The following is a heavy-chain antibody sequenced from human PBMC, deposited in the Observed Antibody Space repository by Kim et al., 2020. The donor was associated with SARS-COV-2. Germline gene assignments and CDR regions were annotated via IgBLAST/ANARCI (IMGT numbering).Heavy chain of an antibody. V-gene: IGHV3-7*01. D-gene: IGHD3-22*01. CDR2: IKKDGSEE. J-gene: IGHJ6*02. CDR3: VRQDYYDSSGYYYYGLDV. CDR1: GFTFSSYW. Sequence: GGSLRLSCAASGFTFSSYWMSWVRQNPGKGLEWVANIKKDGSEEYYVDSVKGRFTISRDNAKNSLFLQMNSLRAEDTAVYYCVRQDYYDSSGYYYYGLDVWGQGTTVTVSS.